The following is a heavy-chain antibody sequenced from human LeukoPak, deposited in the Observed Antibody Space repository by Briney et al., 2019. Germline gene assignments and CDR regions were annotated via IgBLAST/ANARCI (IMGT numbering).Heavy chain of an antibody. J-gene: IGHJ3*01. V-gene: IGHV3-7*03. CDR1: EFTFGSYW. CDR3: ARDSSPYCGDDCYFDAFDL. CDR2: INRDGSKN. D-gene: IGHD2-21*02. Sequence: PGGSLRLSCAASEFTFGSYWMTWVRQAPGKGLEWVANINRDGSKNHFVDSVKGRFTISRDNAKNFLYLQMNSLRAEDTAVYFCARDSSPYCGDDCYFDAFDLWGQGTMVTVS.